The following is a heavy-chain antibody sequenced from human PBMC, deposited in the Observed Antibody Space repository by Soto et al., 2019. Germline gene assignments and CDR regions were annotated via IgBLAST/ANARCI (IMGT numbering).Heavy chain of an antibody. V-gene: IGHV1-3*01. D-gene: IGHD3-3*01. CDR3: ARVESDYYYYYYMDV. J-gene: IGHJ6*03. CDR2: INAGNGNT. Sequence: ASVKVSCKASGYTFTSYAMHWVRQAPGQRLEWMGWINAGNGNTKYSQKFQGRVTITRDTSASTAYMELSSLRSEDTAVYYCARVESDYYYYYYMDVCGKGTTVTVSS. CDR1: GYTFTSYA.